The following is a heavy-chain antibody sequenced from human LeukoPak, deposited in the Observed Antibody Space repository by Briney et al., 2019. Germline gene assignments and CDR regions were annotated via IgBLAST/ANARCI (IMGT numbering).Heavy chain of an antibody. CDR2: ISSSSSTI. V-gene: IGHV3-48*01. D-gene: IGHD4-17*01. CDR1: GFTFSSYS. Sequence: GGSLRLSCAASGFTFSSYSMNWVRQAPGKGLEWVSYISSSSSTIYYADSVKGRFTISRDNAKNSLYLHMNSLRAEDTAVYYCARVTVTRFDYWGQGTRVTVSS. CDR3: ARVTVTRFDY. J-gene: IGHJ4*02.